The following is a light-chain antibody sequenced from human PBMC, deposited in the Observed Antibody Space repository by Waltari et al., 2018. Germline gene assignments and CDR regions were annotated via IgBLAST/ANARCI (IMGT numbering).Light chain of an antibody. V-gene: IGLV1-44*01. CDR2: GDN. CDR1: NSNIGSNT. CDR3: AVWDDSLSGPA. J-gene: IGLJ2*01. Sequence: QSALTQPPSASGTPGQEVIISCSGGNSNIGSNTVSWYQHVPGAAPKLLISGDNRRPSGVPDRCAASRSGTSASLAISELQSEDEADYLCAVWDDSLSGPAVGGGTKLAVL.